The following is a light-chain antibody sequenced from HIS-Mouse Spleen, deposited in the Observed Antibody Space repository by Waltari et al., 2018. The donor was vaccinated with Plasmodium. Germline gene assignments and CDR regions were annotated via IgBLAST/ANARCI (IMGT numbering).Light chain of an antibody. V-gene: IGLV2-11*01. Sequence: QSALPQPRSVSGSPGQSVTISCTGTSSDVGVYNYVPWYQQHPGKAPKLMIYDVSKRPSGVPDRFSGSKSGNTASLTISGLQAEDEADYYCCSYAGSYTYVFGTGTKVTVL. CDR2: DVS. CDR3: CSYAGSYTYV. J-gene: IGLJ1*01. CDR1: SSDVGVYNY.